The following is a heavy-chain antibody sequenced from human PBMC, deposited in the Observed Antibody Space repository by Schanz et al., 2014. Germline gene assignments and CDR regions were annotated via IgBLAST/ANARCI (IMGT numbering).Heavy chain of an antibody. CDR3: AKVAPAATYLDS. J-gene: IGHJ4*02. CDR2: ISSSSSTI. D-gene: IGHD2-2*01. CDR1: GFTFTGSV. Sequence: VQLFESGGALVRPGGSLRLSCAASGFTFTGSVMTWVRQAPGTGLEWVSYISSSSSTIYYADSVKGRFTISRDNAKNSLFLQMNSLSAEDTAVYYCAKVAPAATYLDSWGLGTLVTVSS. V-gene: IGHV3-48*04.